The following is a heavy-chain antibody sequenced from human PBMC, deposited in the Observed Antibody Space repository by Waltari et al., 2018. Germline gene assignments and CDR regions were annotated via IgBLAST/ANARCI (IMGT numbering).Heavy chain of an antibody. D-gene: IGHD6-19*01. CDR2: IHIPSTT. CDR3: ARLAVAGPDVFSYFYGMDV. J-gene: IGHJ6*02. V-gene: IGHV3-53*02. Sequence: EVQLVETGGGLIQPGGSLRRSCAASAFTVGNNSMTWVRQAPGRGRVWVSVIHIPSTTYYADSVKGRFTMSRDNSKNTLSLQMNSLRDEDTAVYYCARLAVAGPDVFSYFYGMDVWGQGTTVTGSS. CDR1: AFTVGNNS.